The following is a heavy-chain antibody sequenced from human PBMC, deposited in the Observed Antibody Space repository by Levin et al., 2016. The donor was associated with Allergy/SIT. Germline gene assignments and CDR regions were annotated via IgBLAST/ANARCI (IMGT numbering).Heavy chain of an antibody. CDR2: ISVGERTE. D-gene: IGHD3-10*01. CDR1: GFTFSDSE. V-gene: IGHV3-48*03. CDR3: ARVGRSTIPGY. J-gene: IGHJ4*02. Sequence: GGSLRLSCVASGFTFSDSEMNWVRQAPGKGLEWISYISVGERTEYYADSVKGRFTISRDNAKKTLYLQMNGLRVEDTAFYYCARVGRSTIPGYWGQGTPVTVST.